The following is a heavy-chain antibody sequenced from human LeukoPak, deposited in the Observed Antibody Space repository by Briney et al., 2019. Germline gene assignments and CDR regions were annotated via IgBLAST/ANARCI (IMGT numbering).Heavy chain of an antibody. D-gene: IGHD2-15*01. CDR3: AAGYCSGGSCYRDFDY. V-gene: IGHV1-58*01. J-gene: IGHJ4*02. CDR2: IVVGSGNT. Sequence: SVKVSCKASGFTFTSSAVQWVGQARGQRLEWIGWIVVGSGNTDYAQKFQERVTITRDMSTSTAYMELNSLRSEDTAVYYCAAGYCSGGSCYRDFDYWGQGTLVTVSS. CDR1: GFTFTSSA.